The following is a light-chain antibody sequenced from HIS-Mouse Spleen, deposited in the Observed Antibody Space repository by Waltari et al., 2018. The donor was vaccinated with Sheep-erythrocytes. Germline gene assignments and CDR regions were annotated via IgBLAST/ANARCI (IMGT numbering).Light chain of an antibody. CDR2: EDR. CDR1: ALPKKY. J-gene: IGLJ3*02. CDR3: YSTDSSGNHRV. Sequence: SYELTQPPSVSVSPGQTARITCSGDALPKKYAYWYQQKSGQAPWLVIYEDRKRPSGNPEGFSGSSSGTMATLAISGAQVEDEAYYYCYSTDSSGNHRVFGGGTKLTVL. V-gene: IGLV3-10*01.